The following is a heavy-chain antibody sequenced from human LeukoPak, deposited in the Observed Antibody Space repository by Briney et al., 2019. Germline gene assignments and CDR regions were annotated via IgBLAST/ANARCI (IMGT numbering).Heavy chain of an antibody. V-gene: IGHV3-21*01. J-gene: IGHJ4*02. CDR2: ISSSSSYI. CDR3: ARDRDSSGPSPDY. D-gene: IGHD3-22*01. CDR1: GFTFSSYS. Sequence: GGSLRLSCAASGFTFSSYSMNWVRQAPGKGLEWVSSISSSSSYIYCADSVKGRFTISRDNAKNSLYLQMNSLRAEDTAVYYRARDRDSSGPSPDYWGQGTLVTVSS.